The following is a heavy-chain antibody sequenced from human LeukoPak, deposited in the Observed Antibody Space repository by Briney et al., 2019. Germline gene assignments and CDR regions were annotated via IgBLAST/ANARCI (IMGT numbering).Heavy chain of an antibody. CDR3: AICEMVTNHCDY. CDR1: GGSISSSSYY. Sequence: SETLSLTCAVSGGSISSSSYYWGWIRQPPGKGLEWIVSIYYSGSTFYNPSLKSRVTISVDTSKNQLSLKLSSVTAAHTAVYFCAICEMVTNHCDYWGQGTLVTVSS. CDR2: IYYSGST. J-gene: IGHJ4*02. V-gene: IGHV4-39*01. D-gene: IGHD2-21*02.